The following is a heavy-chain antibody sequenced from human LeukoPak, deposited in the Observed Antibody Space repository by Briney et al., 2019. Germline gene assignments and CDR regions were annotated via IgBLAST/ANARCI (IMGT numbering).Heavy chain of an antibody. CDR3: AREVVPAAMTYYYYYYMDV. V-gene: IGHV4-61*02. J-gene: IGHJ6*03. CDR1: GGSISSGSYY. Sequence: SQTLSLTCTVSGGSISSGSYYWSWIRQPAGKGLEWIGRIYTSGSTNYNPSLKSRVTISVDTSKYQFSLKLSSVTAADTAVYYCAREVVPAAMTYYYYYYMDVWGKGTTVTVSS. CDR2: IYTSGST. D-gene: IGHD2-2*01.